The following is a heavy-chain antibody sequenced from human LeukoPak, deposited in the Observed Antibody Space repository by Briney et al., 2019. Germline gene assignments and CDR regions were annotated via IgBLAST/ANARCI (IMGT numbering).Heavy chain of an antibody. CDR2: IHHSGST. CDR1: GGSMTSNNW. D-gene: IGHD3-3*01. V-gene: IGHV4-4*02. Sequence: SETLSLTCAVSGGSMTSNNWWSWVRQPPGKGLEWIGEIHHSGSTSYNPSLKSRVTTSVDKSKNQFSLRLSSVTAADTAVYYCARERYYDYWGQGTLVTVSS. J-gene: IGHJ4*02. CDR3: ARERYYDY.